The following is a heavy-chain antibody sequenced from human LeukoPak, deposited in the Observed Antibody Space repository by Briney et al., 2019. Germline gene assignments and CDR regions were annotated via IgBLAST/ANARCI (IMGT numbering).Heavy chain of an antibody. Sequence: SETLSLTCTVSGGSISSYYWSWIRQPPGKGLEWIGYIYYSGSTNYNPSLKSRVTISVDTSKNQFSLKLSSVTAADTAVYYCARAPLLRSGAFDIWGQGTMVTVSS. CDR1: GGSISSYY. CDR2: IYYSGST. V-gene: IGHV4-59*12. CDR3: ARAPLLRSGAFDI. D-gene: IGHD3-3*01. J-gene: IGHJ3*02.